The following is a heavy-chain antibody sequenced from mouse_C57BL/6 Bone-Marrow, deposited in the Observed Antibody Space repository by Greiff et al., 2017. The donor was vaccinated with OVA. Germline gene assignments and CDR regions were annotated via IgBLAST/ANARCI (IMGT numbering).Heavy chain of an antibody. CDR3: ARLYGSSYWYFDV. J-gene: IGHJ1*03. CDR2: IDPNSGGT. V-gene: IGHV1-72*01. Sequence: VKPGASVKLSCKASGYTFTSYWMHWVKQRPGRGLEWIGRIDPNSGGTKYNEKFKSKATLTVDKPSSTAYMQLSSLTSEDSAVYYCARLYGSSYWYFDVWGTGTTVTVSS. CDR1: GYTFTSYW. D-gene: IGHD1-1*01.